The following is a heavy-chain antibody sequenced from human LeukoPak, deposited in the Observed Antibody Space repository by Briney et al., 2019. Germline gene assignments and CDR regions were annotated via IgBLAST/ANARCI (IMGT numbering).Heavy chain of an antibody. CDR3: VKGYYDFDY. Sequence: GGSLRLSCAASGFTFSTFGMNWVRQAPGKGLEWVSSISSSSSSIYYADSVKGRFTISRDNAKNSLYLQMNSLRAEDTAVYYCVKGYYDFDYWGQGTLVTVSS. J-gene: IGHJ4*02. V-gene: IGHV3-21*06. CDR2: ISSSSSSI. D-gene: IGHD3-3*01. CDR1: GFTFSTFG.